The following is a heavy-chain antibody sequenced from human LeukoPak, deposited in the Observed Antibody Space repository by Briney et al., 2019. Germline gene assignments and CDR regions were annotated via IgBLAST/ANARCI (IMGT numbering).Heavy chain of an antibody. CDR2: IYPGDSDT. CDR3: ARIYDSSGYSMYYFDY. V-gene: IGHV5-51*01. Sequence: GESLKISCKGSGYSFTSYWIGWVRQTPGKGLEWMGIIYPGDSDTRYSPSFQGQVTISADKSISTAYLQWSSLKASDTAMYYCARIYDSSGYSMYYFDYWGQGTLVTVSS. J-gene: IGHJ4*02. D-gene: IGHD3-22*01. CDR1: GYSFTSYW.